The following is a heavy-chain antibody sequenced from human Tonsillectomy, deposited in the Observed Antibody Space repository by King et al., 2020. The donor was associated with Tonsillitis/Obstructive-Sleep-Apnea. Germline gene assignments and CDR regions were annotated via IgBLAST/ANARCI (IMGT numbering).Heavy chain of an antibody. CDR3: ARVRTRDYSNGVEV. V-gene: IGHV4-59*01. Sequence: VQLQESGPGLVKPSETLSLTCTVSGDSISPYYWSWIRPPPGKGLEWIGYIFYIGVTVYNPSLKSRLSMSVDTSKNQFSLKLTSVTAADTALYYCARVRTRDYSNGVEVWGQGTTVTVSS. D-gene: IGHD2-21*01. CDR2: IFYIGVT. J-gene: IGHJ6*02. CDR1: GDSISPYY.